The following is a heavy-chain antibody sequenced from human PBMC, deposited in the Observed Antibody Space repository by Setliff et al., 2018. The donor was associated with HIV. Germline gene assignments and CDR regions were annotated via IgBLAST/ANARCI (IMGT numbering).Heavy chain of an antibody. CDR1: GASINGGRFY. CDR3: ARTNKAAPASAGFDV. D-gene: IGHD6-25*01. Sequence: KTSETLSLTCNVLGASINGGRFYWGWIRQPPGKALEWLGSVFHSVSDYYNPSLKSRVIISVDTSRNHFSLTLNSVTAADTAIYYCARTNKAAPASAGFDVWGQGTMVTVSS. V-gene: IGHV4-39*02. J-gene: IGHJ3*01. CDR2: VFHSVSD.